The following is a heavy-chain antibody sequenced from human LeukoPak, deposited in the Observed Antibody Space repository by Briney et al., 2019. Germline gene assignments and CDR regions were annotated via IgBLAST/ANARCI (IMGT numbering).Heavy chain of an antibody. CDR2: INHSGST. D-gene: IGHD3-10*01. J-gene: IGHJ4*02. V-gene: IGHV4-34*01. CDR1: GGSFSGYY. Sequence: SETLSLTCAVYGGSFSGYYWSWIRQPPGKGLEWIGEINHSGSTNYNPSLKSRVTISVDTSKNQFSLKLSSVTAADTAVYYCARTSLVRITMVRGVSPRVPPDYWGQGTLVTVSS. CDR3: ARTSLVRITMVRGVSPRVPPDY.